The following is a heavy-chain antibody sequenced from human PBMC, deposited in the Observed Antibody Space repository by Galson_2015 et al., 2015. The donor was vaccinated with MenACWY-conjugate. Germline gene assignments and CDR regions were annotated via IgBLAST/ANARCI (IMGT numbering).Heavy chain of an antibody. V-gene: IGHV3-7*04. CDR1: GFTFSNYW. J-gene: IGHJ4*02. Sequence: SLRLSCAASGFTFSNYWMTWVRQAPGKGLEWVASIKKQDGSEKYYVDSVKGRFTLSRDNAKNSLYLQMNSLRAEDTAVYYCAKEEGGLGSSYRSFFDYWGQGTLVTVSS. CDR3: AKEEGGLGSSYRSFFDY. D-gene: IGHD3-10*01. CDR2: IKKQDGSEK.